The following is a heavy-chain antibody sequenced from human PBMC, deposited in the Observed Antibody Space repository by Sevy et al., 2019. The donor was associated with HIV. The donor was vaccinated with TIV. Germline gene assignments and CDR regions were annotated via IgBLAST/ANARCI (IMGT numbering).Heavy chain of an antibody. J-gene: IGHJ4*02. Sequence: GGSLRLSCTASGFTLGDYCMSWVRQVPGKGLEWEASLKSDVYGGTVDHAASVRSRFVISRDDSKTIAYLQMNDLKTEDTGVYYCTRWKAAQSIFDYWGQGALVTVSS. CDR1: GFTLGDYC. CDR2: LKSDVYGGTV. V-gene: IGHV3-49*04. CDR3: TRWKAAQSIFDY. D-gene: IGHD6-13*01.